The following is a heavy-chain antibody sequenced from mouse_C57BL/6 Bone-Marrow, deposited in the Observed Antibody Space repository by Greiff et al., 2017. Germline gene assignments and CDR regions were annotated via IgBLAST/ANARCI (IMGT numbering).Heavy chain of an antibody. CDR2: IYPGSGNT. V-gene: IGHV1-76*01. CDR3: ARSTLYYSNSWFAY. Sequence: VQLQQSGASVKLSCKASGYTFTDYYINWVKQRPGQGLEWIARIYPGSGNTYYNEKFKGKATLTAEKSSSTAYMQLSSLTSEDSAVYFCARSTLYYSNSWFAYWGQGTLVTVSA. D-gene: IGHD2-5*01. CDR1: GYTFTDYY. J-gene: IGHJ3*01.